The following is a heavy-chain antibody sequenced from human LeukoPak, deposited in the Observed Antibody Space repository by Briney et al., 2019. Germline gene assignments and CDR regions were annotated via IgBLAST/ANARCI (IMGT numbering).Heavy chain of an antibody. V-gene: IGHV3-13*01. J-gene: IGHJ4*02. D-gene: IGHD6-19*01. CDR1: GFTFSRYD. CDR2: IGTAGDT. CDR3: AGAGSETQWRAFDF. Sequence: PGGSLRLSCAASGFTFSRYDMHWVRQATGKGLEWVSGIGTAGDTYYAGSVKGRFTISRENAKNSLYLQMNSLTAGDTAVYYCAGAGSETQWRAFDFWGQGAPVTVFS.